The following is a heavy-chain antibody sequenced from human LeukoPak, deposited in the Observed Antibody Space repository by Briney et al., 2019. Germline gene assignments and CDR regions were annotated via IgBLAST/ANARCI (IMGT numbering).Heavy chain of an antibody. CDR2: INPKNGGT. Sequence: GASVKVSCKPSGYTFTAYYIHWVRQAPGQGLEWMWWINPKNGGTKYAQSFQGRFTMTTDTSTSTVYMELSRLGSDDTAVYYCARDPSHYYYTDVWGKGTTVTVSS. J-gene: IGHJ6*03. V-gene: IGHV1-2*02. CDR3: ARDPSHYYYTDV. CDR1: GYTFTAYY.